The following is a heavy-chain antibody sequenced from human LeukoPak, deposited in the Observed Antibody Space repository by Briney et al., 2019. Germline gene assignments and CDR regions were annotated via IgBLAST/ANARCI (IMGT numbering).Heavy chain of an antibody. D-gene: IGHD2-15*01. Sequence: ASVKVSCKASGYTFTGYYMHWVRQAPGQGLEWMGWINPNSGGTNYAQKFQGRVTMTRDTSISTAYMELSRLRSDDTAVYYCAREDRCSGGSCYSYYFDYWGQGTLVTVSS. V-gene: IGHV1-2*02. CDR2: INPNSGGT. J-gene: IGHJ4*02. CDR1: GYTFTGYY. CDR3: AREDRCSGGSCYSYYFDY.